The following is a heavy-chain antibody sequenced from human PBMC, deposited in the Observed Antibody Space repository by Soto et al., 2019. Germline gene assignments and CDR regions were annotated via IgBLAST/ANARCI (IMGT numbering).Heavy chain of an antibody. D-gene: IGHD4-17*01. CDR1: CGSFSGYY. V-gene: IGHV4-34*01. CDR3: ARHKTDYAIPNWFDP. Sequence: SETLSLTCAVYCGSFSGYYWSWIRQPPGKGLEWIGEINHSGSTNYNPSLKSRVTMSVDTSKNQFSLKLSSVTAADTAVYYCARHKTDYAIPNWFDPWGQGTLVTVSS. J-gene: IGHJ5*02. CDR2: INHSGST.